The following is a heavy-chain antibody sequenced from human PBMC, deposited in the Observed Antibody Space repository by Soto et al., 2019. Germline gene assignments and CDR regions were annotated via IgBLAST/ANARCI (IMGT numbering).Heavy chain of an antibody. V-gene: IGHV3-23*01. CDR2: ISGGGGST. CDR1: GFTFSTYA. CDR3: AKVSLGALTFTDYYYYGLDV. Sequence: EVQLLESGGGLVQPGGSLRLSCAASGFTFSTYAMNWVRQAPGKGLEWGSAISGGGGSTYYADSVKGRVTISRDNSKNTLYLQMNSLRAEDTAVYYCAKVSLGALTFTDYYYYGLDVCGQGTTVTVSS. D-gene: IGHD1-26*01. J-gene: IGHJ6*02.